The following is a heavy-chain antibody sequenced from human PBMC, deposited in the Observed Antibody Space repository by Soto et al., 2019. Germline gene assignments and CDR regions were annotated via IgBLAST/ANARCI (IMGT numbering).Heavy chain of an antibody. D-gene: IGHD1-26*01. J-gene: IGHJ2*01. CDR1: GFTFRSYG. CDR3: AREGGAGYFDL. CDR2: IWYDGSNK. Sequence: GGSLRLSCGASGFTFRSYGIHWGRQAPGKGLEWVAVIWYDGSNKYYADSVKGRFTISRDNSKNTLYQQMNSLRAEDTAVYYCAREGGAGYFDLWGRGTLVTVSS. V-gene: IGHV3-33*01.